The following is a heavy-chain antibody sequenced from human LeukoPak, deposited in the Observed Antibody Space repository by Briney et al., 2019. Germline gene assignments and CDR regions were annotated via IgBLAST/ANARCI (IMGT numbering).Heavy chain of an antibody. CDR1: GFTFTTYW. J-gene: IGHJ6*02. V-gene: IGHV3-74*01. D-gene: IGHD5-18*01. CDR3: ARDAVDTANAV. CDR2: INSDGSIT. Sequence: GGSLRLSCAASGFTFTTYWMRWVRQAPGKGLVWVSHINSDGSITSYADSVKGRFTISRDNAKNTLYLQMNSLRAEDTAVYYCARDAVDTANAVWGQGTTVTVSS.